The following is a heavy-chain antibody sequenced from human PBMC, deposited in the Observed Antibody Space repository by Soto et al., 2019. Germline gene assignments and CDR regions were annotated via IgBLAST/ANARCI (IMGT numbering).Heavy chain of an antibody. Sequence: PGGSLRLSCAASGFTFSSYAMHWVRQAPGKGLEWVAVISYDGSNKYYADSVKGRFTISRDNSKNTLYLQMNSLRAEDTAVYYCARDLPNSSSSVYYYYGMDVWGQGTTVTVSS. CDR1: GFTFSSYA. CDR2: ISYDGSNK. V-gene: IGHV3-30-3*01. J-gene: IGHJ6*02. D-gene: IGHD6-6*01. CDR3: ARDLPNSSSSVYYYYGMDV.